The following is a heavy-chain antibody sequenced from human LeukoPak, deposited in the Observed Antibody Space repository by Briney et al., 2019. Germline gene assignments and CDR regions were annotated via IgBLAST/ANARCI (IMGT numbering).Heavy chain of an antibody. Sequence: RGGSLRLSCDPSGFTFRRYWMHCVRHAPGKGLVWVSRIKSEGKTNYAGSVKGRFPISRGNAKKTVSLQMDRPRAGDTALYYCSRAPSEVGGYYPEYFRHWGEGALVTVSS. CDR2: IKSEGKT. CDR1: GFTFRRYW. J-gene: IGHJ1*01. V-gene: IGHV3-74*01. D-gene: IGHD3-22*01. CDR3: SRAPSEVGGYYPEYFRH.